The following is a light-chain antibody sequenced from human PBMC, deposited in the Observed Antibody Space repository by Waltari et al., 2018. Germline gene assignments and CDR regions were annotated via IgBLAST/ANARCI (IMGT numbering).Light chain of an antibody. CDR1: QSVGGT. V-gene: IGKV3-20*01. CDR2: GAS. J-gene: IGKJ1*01. CDR3: QHYVRLPVT. Sequence: EIVLTQSPGTLSLSPGERATLSCWASQSVGGTLAWYQQKPGQAPRLLIYGASSRATGIPDRCSGSGSGTVFSLSISRLEPEEFAVYYCQHYVRLPVTFGQGTKVEIK.